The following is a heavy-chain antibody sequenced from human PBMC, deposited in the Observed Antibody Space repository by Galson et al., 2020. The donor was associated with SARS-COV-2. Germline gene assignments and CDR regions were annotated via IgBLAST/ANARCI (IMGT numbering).Heavy chain of an antibody. Sequence: AGGSLRLSCAASGFTFSSYAMHWVRQAPGKGLEWVAVITYDGSNKYYADSVKGRFTISRDNSKNTLHLQMTSLIAEDTAVYYCARPSRRGYRSNVDYWGQGALVTVSS. D-gene: IGHD6-13*01. CDR3: ARPSRRGYRSNVDY. CDR2: ITYDGSNK. J-gene: IGHJ4*02. CDR1: GFTFSSYA. V-gene: IGHV3-30-3*01.